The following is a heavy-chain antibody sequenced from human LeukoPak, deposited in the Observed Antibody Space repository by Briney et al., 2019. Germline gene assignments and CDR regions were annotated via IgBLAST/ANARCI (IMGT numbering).Heavy chain of an antibody. CDR3: ARDYYGSGGLDY. J-gene: IGHJ4*02. D-gene: IGHD3-10*01. V-gene: IGHV1-2*02. CDR2: INPNSGGT. CDR1: GYTFTGYY. Sequence: ASVKVSCKASGYTFTGYYMHWVRQAPGQGLEWMGWINPNSGGTNYAQKFQGRVTMTRDTSISTAYMELSRLRSDDTAVYYCARDYYGSGGLDYWGQGTLVTVSS.